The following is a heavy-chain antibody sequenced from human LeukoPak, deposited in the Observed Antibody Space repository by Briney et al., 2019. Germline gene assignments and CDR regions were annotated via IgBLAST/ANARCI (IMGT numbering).Heavy chain of an antibody. V-gene: IGHV3-66*01. J-gene: IGHJ4*02. D-gene: IGHD3-9*01. CDR3: ARRLLTGYYEF. Sequence: PGGSLRLSCAASGFTVSSTYMSWVRQAPGKGLECVSVFYSGDTTYYANSVKGRFTLSRDNSKNMLYLQMNSLRAEDTAVYYCARRLLTGYYEFWGQGTLVTVSS. CDR1: GFTVSSTY. CDR2: FYSGDTT.